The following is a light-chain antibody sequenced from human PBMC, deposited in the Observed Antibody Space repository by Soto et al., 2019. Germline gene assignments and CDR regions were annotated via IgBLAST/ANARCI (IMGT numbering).Light chain of an antibody. CDR3: QQYGSQSWT. Sequence: EIVLTQSPATLSLSPGERATLSCRASQSVSSYLVWYQQKPGQAPRLLIYGASSRATGVPDRFSGSGSGTDFTLVISRLEPEDFVVYYCQQYGSQSWTFGQGTKVEIK. CDR2: GAS. J-gene: IGKJ1*01. V-gene: IGKV3-20*01. CDR1: QSVSSY.